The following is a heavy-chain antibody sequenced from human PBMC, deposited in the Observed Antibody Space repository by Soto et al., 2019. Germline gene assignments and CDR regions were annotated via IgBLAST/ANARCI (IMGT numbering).Heavy chain of an antibody. Sequence: SGFTFSSYAMSWVRQAPGKGLEWVSAISGSGGSTYYADSVKGRFTISRDNSKNTLYLQMNSLRAEDTAVYYCAKTRDPGYISGWYPDYWGQGTLVTV. J-gene: IGHJ4*02. CDR2: ISGSGGST. CDR1: GFTFSSYA. V-gene: IGHV3-23*01. D-gene: IGHD6-19*01. CDR3: AKTRDPGYISGWYPDY.